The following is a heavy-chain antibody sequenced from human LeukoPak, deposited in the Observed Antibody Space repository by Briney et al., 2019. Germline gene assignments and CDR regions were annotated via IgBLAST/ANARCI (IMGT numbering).Heavy chain of an antibody. CDR1: GFTFSSYS. CDR2: ISGSSSPI. Sequence: GGSLRLSCVSSGFTFSSYSMSWVRQAPGKGLEWVSYISGSSSPIYYADSVRGRFTISRDNAKNSLYLQMNSLRAEDTAVYYCARDWSRGGWYAELDSWGQGTLVTVSS. D-gene: IGHD6-19*01. V-gene: IGHV3-48*04. J-gene: IGHJ4*02. CDR3: ARDWSRGGWYAELDS.